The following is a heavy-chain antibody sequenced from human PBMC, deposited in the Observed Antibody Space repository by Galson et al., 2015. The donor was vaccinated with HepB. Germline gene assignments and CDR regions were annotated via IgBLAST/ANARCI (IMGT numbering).Heavy chain of an antibody. CDR3: ARGGTRGYDSTPIIDS. CDR1: GYNFANYW. Sequence: QSGAEVKKPGESLKISCKGSGYNFANYWIDWVRQMPGKGLEWMGIIYPGDSDTRYSPSFQGQVTISADKSIRTAYLQWSSLKASDTAMYYCARGGTRGYDSTPIIDSWGQGTLVTVSS. V-gene: IGHV5-51*03. D-gene: IGHD5-12*01. J-gene: IGHJ4*02. CDR2: IYPGDSDT.